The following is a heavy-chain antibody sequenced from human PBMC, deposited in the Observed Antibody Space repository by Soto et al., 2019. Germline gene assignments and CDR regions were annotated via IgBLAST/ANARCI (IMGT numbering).Heavy chain of an antibody. Sequence: ASVKVSCKASGYTFTSYGISWVRQAPGQGLEWMGWISAYNGNTNYAQKLQGRVTMTTDTSTSTAYMELRSLGSDDTAVYYCATDPIHSDRGYIVDFDYWGQGYLVTVSS. CDR1: GYTFTSYG. CDR2: ISAYNGNT. V-gene: IGHV1-18*01. CDR3: ATDPIHSDRGYIVDFDY. D-gene: IGHD5-18*01. J-gene: IGHJ4*02.